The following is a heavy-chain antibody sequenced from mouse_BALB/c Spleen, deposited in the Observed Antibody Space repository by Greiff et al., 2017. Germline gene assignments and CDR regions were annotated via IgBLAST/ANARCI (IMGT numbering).Heavy chain of an antibody. Sequence: EVQVVESGGGLVKPGGSLKLSCAASGFTFSSYAMSWVRQTPETRLEWVASISSGGSTYYPDSVKGRFTISRDNARNFLYLQMSSLRSEDTAMYYSARSEKGYGNYFDYWGQGTTLTVSS. CDR1: GFTFSSYA. D-gene: IGHD2-10*02. CDR3: ARSEKGYGNYFDY. J-gene: IGHJ2*01. V-gene: IGHV5-6-5*01. CDR2: ISSGGST.